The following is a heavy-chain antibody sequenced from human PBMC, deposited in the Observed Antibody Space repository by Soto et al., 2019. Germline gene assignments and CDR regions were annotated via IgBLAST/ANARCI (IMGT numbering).Heavy chain of an antibody. CDR2: ISFDGSNQ. Sequence: QVQLVESGGGVVQPGRSVRLSCAASGFTFTSFAFHWVRQAPGKGLEWVTVISFDGSNQYYADSVKGRFTIARDDSKNTLYLQMNSLRTEDTAVYYCARGLETTPDFWGQGTLVTVAS. V-gene: IGHV3-30*03. J-gene: IGHJ4*02. CDR3: ARGLETTPDF. D-gene: IGHD4-17*01. CDR1: GFTFTSFA.